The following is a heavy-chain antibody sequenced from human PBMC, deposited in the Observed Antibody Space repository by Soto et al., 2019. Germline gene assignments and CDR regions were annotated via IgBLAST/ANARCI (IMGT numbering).Heavy chain of an antibody. CDR1: GYSFSTYS. V-gene: IGHV1-3*01. D-gene: IGHD1-1*01. CDR2: INGANGNT. Sequence: GASVKVSCKASGYSFSTYSMHWVLQAPGQGLEWMGWINGANGNTRYSQKFKDRVSISRDTPASTGYMGLSSLRSEDTAVYYCARGKGMEENYYYHGMDVWGPGTLVTVSS. J-gene: IGHJ6*02. CDR3: ARGKGMEENYYYHGMDV.